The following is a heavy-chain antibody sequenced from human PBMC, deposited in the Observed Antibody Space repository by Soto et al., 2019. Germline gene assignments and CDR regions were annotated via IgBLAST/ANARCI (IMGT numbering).Heavy chain of an antibody. CDR3: ARIFVDCGGDWGGLGVLDI. V-gene: IGHV1-18*01. Sequence: QGQLVQSGAEVMKPGASVKVSCKASGYTFTKYGLFWVRQAPGQGLEWMGWINPDNGNTNYAQKVQDRVTMTTDTSTGTVYMELRSRRSDDTAVYYCARIFVDCGGDWGGLGVLDIWGQGKMVIVSS. D-gene: IGHD2-21*02. CDR1: GYTFTKYG. CDR2: INPDNGNT. J-gene: IGHJ3*02.